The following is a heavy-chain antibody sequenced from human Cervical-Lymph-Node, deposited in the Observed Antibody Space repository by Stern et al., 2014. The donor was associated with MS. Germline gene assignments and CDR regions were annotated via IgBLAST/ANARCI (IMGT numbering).Heavy chain of an antibody. J-gene: IGHJ6*02. CDR3: AKDKTPGVVPATNYGMSV. V-gene: IGHV3-30*18. CDR2: ISYDGSNK. CDR1: GFTFRNYG. Sequence: VQLVESGGGVVQPGRSLRLSCAASGFTFRNYGMHWVRQAPGKGLEWVAVISYDGSNKYYEDAVKGRFTISRDNSKNTLYLQMDTLRAADRAVYYCAKDKTPGVVPATNYGMSVWGQGTTVTVSS. D-gene: IGHD2-15*01.